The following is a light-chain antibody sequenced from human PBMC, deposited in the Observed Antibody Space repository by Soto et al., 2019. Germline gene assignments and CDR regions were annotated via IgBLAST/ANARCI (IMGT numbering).Light chain of an antibody. Sequence: DIQMTQSPSSLSASVGDRVTITCRASQGIRNDIGWYQQKPGKAPKRLIYAASSLQSGVPSWFSGSGSGTEFTLTISSLQPEDFATYYCLQHNSYPLTFGGGTKVDIK. CDR1: QGIRND. CDR3: LQHNSYPLT. CDR2: AAS. V-gene: IGKV1-17*01. J-gene: IGKJ4*01.